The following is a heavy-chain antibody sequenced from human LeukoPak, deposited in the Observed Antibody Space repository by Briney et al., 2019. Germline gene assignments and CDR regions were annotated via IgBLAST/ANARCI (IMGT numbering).Heavy chain of an antibody. V-gene: IGHV3-7*05. CDR2: IKQDGSEK. CDR3: ARVDAAMVVTLDI. J-gene: IGHJ3*02. CDR1: GFTFNSYW. D-gene: IGHD5-18*01. Sequence: GGSLSLSCAASGFTFNSYWMSWVRQAPGKGLEWVANIKQDGSEKYFVDSVKGRFTISRDNAKNSLYLQMNSLRAEDTAVYYCARVDAAMVVTLDIWGQGTMVTVSS.